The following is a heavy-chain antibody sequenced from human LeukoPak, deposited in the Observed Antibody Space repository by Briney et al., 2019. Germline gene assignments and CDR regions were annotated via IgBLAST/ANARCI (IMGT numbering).Heavy chain of an antibody. CDR1: GYTFTDYY. V-gene: IGHV1-2*02. CDR2: INPHSGGT. Sequence: ASVKVSCKASGYTFTDYYIHWIRQAPGQGPEWMGWINPHSGGTHYTQEFQGRVTMTRDTSISKAYMELSRRKSDDTAVYYCARADWSATTKFDYWGQGTRVTVSS. CDR3: ARADWSATTKFDY. D-gene: IGHD3-9*01. J-gene: IGHJ4*02.